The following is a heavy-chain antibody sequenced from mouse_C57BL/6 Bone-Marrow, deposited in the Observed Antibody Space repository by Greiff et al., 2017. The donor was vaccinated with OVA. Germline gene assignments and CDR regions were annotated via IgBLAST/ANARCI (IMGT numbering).Heavy chain of an antibody. CDR1: GFKFKDYY. V-gene: IGHV14-1*01. J-gene: IGHJ2*01. D-gene: IGHD2-3*01. Sequence: VQLQQSGAELVRPGASVKLSCTASGFKFKDYYMHWVKQRPEQGLEWIGRIDPEDGDTDYAPKFQGKATMTADTSSNTAYLQLSSLTSEDTAVYYCTTDGYYYIDYWGQGTTLTVSS. CDR3: TTDGYYYIDY. CDR2: IDPEDGDT.